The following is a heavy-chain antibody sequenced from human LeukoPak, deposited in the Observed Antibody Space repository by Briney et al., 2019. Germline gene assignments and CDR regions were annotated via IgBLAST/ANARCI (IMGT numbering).Heavy chain of an antibody. Sequence: PGGSLTLSCAASGFSFSSDTMNWVRQAPGKGLEWVSHIGTSSSTVYYADSVKGRFTISRDNAKNSLYLQMSGLRDEDTAVYYCAREMGTTSDPWGQGTLVTVSS. CDR1: GFSFSSDT. V-gene: IGHV3-48*02. CDR2: IGTSSSTV. CDR3: AREMGTTSDP. J-gene: IGHJ5*02. D-gene: IGHD1-7*01.